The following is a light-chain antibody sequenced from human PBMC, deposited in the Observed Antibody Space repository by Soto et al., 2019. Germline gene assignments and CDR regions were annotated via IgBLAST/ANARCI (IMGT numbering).Light chain of an antibody. CDR1: QSVSIH. Sequence: VMTQSPGTLSVSLGERATISCMATQSVSIHLAWYQQKPGQAPRLLIYDTSTRATGIPARFSGSGSGTDFTLTISRLEPEDFAVYYCQQYSNWPITFGQGTRLDIK. CDR2: DTS. J-gene: IGKJ5*01. CDR3: QQYSNWPIT. V-gene: IGKV3-15*01.